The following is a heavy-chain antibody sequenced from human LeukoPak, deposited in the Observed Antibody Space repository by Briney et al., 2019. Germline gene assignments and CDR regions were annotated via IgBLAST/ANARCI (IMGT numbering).Heavy chain of an antibody. V-gene: IGHV4-39*07. D-gene: IGHD1-26*01. CDR3: ARDRSFEWELLKAWDY. J-gene: IGHJ4*02. CDR2: IFYSGST. CDR1: GDSIGSSSYY. Sequence: SETLSLTCTVSGDSIGSSSYYWGWLRQPPGKGLEWIGSIFYSGSTYYNPSLKSRVTISVDTSKNQFSLKLSSVTAADTAVYYCARDRSFEWELLKAWDYWGQGTLVTVSS.